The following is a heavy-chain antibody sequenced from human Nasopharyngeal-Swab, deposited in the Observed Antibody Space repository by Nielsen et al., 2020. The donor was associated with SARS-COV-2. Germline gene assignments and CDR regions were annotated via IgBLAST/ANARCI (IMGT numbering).Heavy chain of an antibody. Sequence: SETLSLTCTVSGGSTSSSSYYWGWIRQPPGKGLEWIGSIYYSGSTYYNPSLKSRVTISVDTSKNQFSLKLSSVTAADTAVYYCARRRFGEEQQNSNYYYYGMDVWGQGTTVTVSS. D-gene: IGHD3-10*01. CDR2: IYYSGST. V-gene: IGHV4-39*01. J-gene: IGHJ6*02. CDR3: ARRRFGEEQQNSNYYYYGMDV. CDR1: GGSTSSSSYY.